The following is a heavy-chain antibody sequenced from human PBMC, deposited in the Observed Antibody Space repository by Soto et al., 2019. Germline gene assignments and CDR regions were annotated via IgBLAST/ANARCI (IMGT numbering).Heavy chain of an antibody. CDR3: ARDGFETGTIGGMDV. V-gene: IGHV1-2*02. Sequence: QVQLVQSGAEVKKPGASVKVSCKASGYTFTGYYMHWVRQAPGQGLEWMGWINPNSGGTNYAQKFQGRVTMTRDTSISTAYMELSRLRSDDTAVYYCARDGFETGTIGGMDVWGQGTTVTVSS. CDR1: GYTFTGYY. D-gene: IGHD1-7*01. CDR2: INPNSGGT. J-gene: IGHJ6*02.